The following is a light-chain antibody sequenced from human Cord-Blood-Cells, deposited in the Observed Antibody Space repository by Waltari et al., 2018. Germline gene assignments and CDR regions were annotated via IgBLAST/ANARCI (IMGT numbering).Light chain of an antibody. V-gene: IGLV2-11*01. CDR2: DVS. J-gene: IGLJ1*01. CDR1: SKHAGGYHY. CDR3: CSYAGSYTYV. Sequence: QSALTQPRSVSGSPGQSVTISCTGTSKHAGGYHYVSWYQQQPGKAPKLMIYDVSKRPSGVPDRFSGSKSGNTASLTISGLQAEDAADYYCCSYAGSYTYVFGTGTKVTVL.